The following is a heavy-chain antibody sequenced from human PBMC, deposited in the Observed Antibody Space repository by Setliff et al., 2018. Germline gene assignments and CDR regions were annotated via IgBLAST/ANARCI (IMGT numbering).Heavy chain of an antibody. V-gene: IGHV3-11*05. CDR1: GFTFTDYY. CDR3: ARDIHETLTLRWHGLDV. D-gene: IGHD3-3*01. Sequence: TGGSLRLSCAASGFTFTDYYMSWIRQAPGKGLEWISYISSSSSHINYADSVKGRFTISRDNARNSLYLQMNSLRAEDTAVYYCARDIHETLTLRWHGLDVWGQGATVTVSS. J-gene: IGHJ6*02. CDR2: ISSSSSHI.